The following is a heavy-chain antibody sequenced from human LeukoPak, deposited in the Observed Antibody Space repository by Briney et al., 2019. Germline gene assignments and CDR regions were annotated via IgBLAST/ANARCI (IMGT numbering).Heavy chain of an antibody. CDR1: GFSLSPSAVG. D-gene: IGHD4-17*01. CDR2: IYWDDDK. J-gene: IGHJ4*02. Sequence: SGPTLVNPTQTLTLTCTFSGFSLSPSAVGVGWIRQPPGKALQWLALIYWDDDKRYTPSLKSRLTITKDTSKNQVVLTMTNMDHVDTATYYCAHNDYGFDYWGQGTLVTVSS. V-gene: IGHV2-5*02. CDR3: AHNDYGFDY.